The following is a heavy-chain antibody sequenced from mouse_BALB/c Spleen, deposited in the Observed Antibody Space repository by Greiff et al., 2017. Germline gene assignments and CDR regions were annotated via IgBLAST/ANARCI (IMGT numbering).Heavy chain of an antibody. V-gene: IGHV14-3*02. CDR1: GFNIKDTY. J-gene: IGHJ4*01. CDR2: IDPANGNT. CDR3: AREEDYYPSMDY. Sequence: EVQRVESGAELVKPGASVKLSCTASGFNIKDTYMHWVKQRPEQGLEWIGRIDPANGNTKYDPKFQGKATITADTSSNTAYLQLSSLTSEDTAVYYCAREEDYYPSMDYWGQGTSVTVSS. D-gene: IGHD1-1*02.